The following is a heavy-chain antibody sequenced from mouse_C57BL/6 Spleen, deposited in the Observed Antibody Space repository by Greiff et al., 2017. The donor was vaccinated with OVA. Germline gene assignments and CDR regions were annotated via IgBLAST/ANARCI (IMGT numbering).Heavy chain of an antibody. V-gene: IGHV1-80*01. CDR1: GYAFSSYW. CDR3: ARTLTKDWYFDV. CDR2: IYPGDGDT. D-gene: IGHD1-3*01. Sequence: QVQLQQSGAELVKPGASVKISCKASGYAFSSYWMNWVKQRPGKGLEWIGQIYPGDGDTNYNGKFKGKATLTADKSSSTAYMQLSSLTSEDSAVYFCARTLTKDWYFDVWGTGTTVTVSS. J-gene: IGHJ1*03.